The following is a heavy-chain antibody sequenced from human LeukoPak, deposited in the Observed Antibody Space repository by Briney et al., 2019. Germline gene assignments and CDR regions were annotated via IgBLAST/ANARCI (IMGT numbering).Heavy chain of an antibody. V-gene: IGHV3-23*01. CDR3: AKEIFGVVIINFYMDV. D-gene: IGHD3-3*01. CDR1: GSTFSSYG. CDR2: ISGSGGST. J-gene: IGHJ6*03. Sequence: PGRTLRLSCAASGSTFSSYGMTWVRQTPGKGLEWVSAISGSGGSTFYSDSVKGRLTISRDNLKNKVYLQMNSLRAEDTAVYYCAKEIFGVVIINFYMDVWGKGPRSPSP.